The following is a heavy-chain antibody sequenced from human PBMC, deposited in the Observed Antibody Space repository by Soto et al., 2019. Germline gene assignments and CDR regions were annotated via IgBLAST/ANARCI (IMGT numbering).Heavy chain of an antibody. CDR2: ITGGGEIS. CDR3: VRDLPSGWYKGSYFQY. CDR1: GFTFHIYG. J-gene: IGHJ1*01. Sequence: GGSLRLSCAASGFTFHIYGMSWVRQAPGKGLEWVSGITGGGEISDYVDSVKGRFTISRDNSNNTLYLQMNGLRAEDTAMYYCVRDLPSGWYKGSYFQYWGQGTLVTVSS. D-gene: IGHD6-19*01. V-gene: IGHV3-23*01.